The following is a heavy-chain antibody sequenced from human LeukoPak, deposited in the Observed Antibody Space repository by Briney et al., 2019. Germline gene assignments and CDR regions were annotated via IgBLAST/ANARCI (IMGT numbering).Heavy chain of an antibody. CDR1: GFTFSSNY. J-gene: IGHJ4*02. CDR3: ARGVNELPADY. Sequence: PGGSLRLSCAASGFTFSSNYMSWVRQAPGKGLEWVSVIYSGGSTYYADSVTGRFTISRDNSKNTLYLQMNSLRAEDTAVYYCARGVNELPADYWGQGTLVTVSS. D-gene: IGHD1-1*01. CDR2: IYSGGST. V-gene: IGHV3-53*01.